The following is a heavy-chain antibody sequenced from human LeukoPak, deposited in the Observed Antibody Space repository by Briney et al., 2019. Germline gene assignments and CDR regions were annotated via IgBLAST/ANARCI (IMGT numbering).Heavy chain of an antibody. CDR3: ARDRSSSGGWFDP. J-gene: IGHJ5*02. V-gene: IGHV1-2*02. CDR2: INPNTGAT. D-gene: IGHD2-15*01. Sequence: ASVKVSCKASGYTFTGYYMHWVRQAPGQGLEWMGWINPNTGATNYAQMFQGRVTMTRDTSISTAYMELSRLKSDDTAVYYCARDRSSSGGWFDPWGQGTLVTVSS. CDR1: GYTFTGYY.